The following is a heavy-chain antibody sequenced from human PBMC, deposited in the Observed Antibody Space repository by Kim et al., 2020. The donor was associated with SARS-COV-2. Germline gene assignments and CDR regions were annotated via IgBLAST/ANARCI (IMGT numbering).Heavy chain of an antibody. J-gene: IGHJ4*02. CDR3: AKGRGGAYDY. Sequence: SQTLSLTCAISGDSVSSNSATWKWIRQSPSRGLEWLGRTYYRSKWNNDYAVSVKSRMTINPDTSKNQFSLQLNSVTPEDTAMYYCAKGRGGAYDYWGQGTLVTVSS. CDR1: GDSVSSNSAT. V-gene: IGHV6-1*01. CDR2: TYYRSKWNN. D-gene: IGHD1-26*01.